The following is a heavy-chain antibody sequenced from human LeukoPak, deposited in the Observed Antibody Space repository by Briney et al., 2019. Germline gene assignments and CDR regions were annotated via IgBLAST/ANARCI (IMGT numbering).Heavy chain of an antibody. J-gene: IGHJ6*03. Sequence: SVKVSCKASGGTFSSYAISWVRQAPGQGLEWMGRIIPIFGTANYAQKFQGRVTITTDESMSTAYMELSSLRSEDTAVYYCARDLGIVGATTSYYYYMDVWGKGTTVTVSS. CDR3: ARDLGIVGATTSYYYYMDV. CDR1: GGTFSSYA. V-gene: IGHV1-69*05. CDR2: IIPIFGTA. D-gene: IGHD1-26*01.